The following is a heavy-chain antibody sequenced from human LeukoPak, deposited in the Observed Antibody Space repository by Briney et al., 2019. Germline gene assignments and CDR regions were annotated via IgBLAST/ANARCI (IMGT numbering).Heavy chain of an antibody. CDR1: GGSFSGYY. Sequence: SETLSLTCAVHGGSFSGYYWSWIRQPPGKGLEWIGEINHSGSTNYNPSLKSRVTISVDTSKNQFSLKLSSVTAADTAVYYCARANSSGGAFDIWGQGTMVTVSS. CDR2: INHSGST. V-gene: IGHV4-34*01. D-gene: IGHD2/OR15-2a*01. J-gene: IGHJ3*02. CDR3: ARANSSGGAFDI.